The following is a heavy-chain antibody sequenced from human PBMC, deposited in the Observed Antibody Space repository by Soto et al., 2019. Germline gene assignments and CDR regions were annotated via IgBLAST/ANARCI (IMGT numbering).Heavy chain of an antibody. CDR3: ARDDTVAAKRPFDY. V-gene: IGHV1-46*01. D-gene: IGHD5-12*01. CDR2: INPSGGST. Sequence: ASVKVSCKASVYSYTRYYMHWVRQAPGQGLEWMGIINPSGGSTSYAQKFQGRVTMTRDTSTSTVYMELSSLRSEDTAVYYCARDDTVAAKRPFDYWGQGTLVTVSS. J-gene: IGHJ4*02. CDR1: VYSYTRYY.